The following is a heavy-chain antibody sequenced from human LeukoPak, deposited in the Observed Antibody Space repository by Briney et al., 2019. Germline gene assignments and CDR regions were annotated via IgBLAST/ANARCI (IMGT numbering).Heavy chain of an antibody. J-gene: IGHJ4*02. Sequence: TSETLSLTCAVYGGSFSGYYWSWIRQPPGKGLEWIGEINHSGSTNYNPSLKSRVTISVDTSKNQFSLKLSSVTAADTAVYYCARGRFLYGGSCHDYWGQGTLVTVSS. CDR2: INHSGST. D-gene: IGHD2-15*01. V-gene: IGHV4-34*01. CDR3: ARGRFLYGGSCHDY. CDR1: GGSFSGYY.